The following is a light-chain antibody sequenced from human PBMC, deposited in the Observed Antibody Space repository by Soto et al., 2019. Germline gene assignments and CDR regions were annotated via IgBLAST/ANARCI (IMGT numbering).Light chain of an antibody. CDR2: SSS. CDR3: QQTFSTQIS. Sequence: DIQMTQSPSTLSASVGDRVTITCRASQNIGDYLSWYQQRPGKAPKLLIYSSSILHSAASSRFSGGGSGTDFTLTISGLQPEDFATYYCQQTFSTQISFGGGTTVEIK. CDR1: QNIGDY. J-gene: IGKJ4*02. V-gene: IGKV1-39*01.